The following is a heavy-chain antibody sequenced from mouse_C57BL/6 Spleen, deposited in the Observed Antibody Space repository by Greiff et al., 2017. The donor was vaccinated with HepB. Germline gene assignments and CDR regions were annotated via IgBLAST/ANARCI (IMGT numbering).Heavy chain of an antibody. D-gene: IGHD1-1*01. J-gene: IGHJ1*03. Sequence: QVQLQQPGAELVKPGASVKVSCKASGYTFTSYWMHWVKQRPGQGLEWIGRIHPSDSDTNYNQKFKGKATLTVDKSSSTAYMQLSSLTSEASAVYYSAISGSSYVDWYFDVWGTGTTVTVSS. V-gene: IGHV1-74*01. CDR1: GYTFTSYW. CDR2: IHPSDSDT. CDR3: AISGSSYVDWYFDV.